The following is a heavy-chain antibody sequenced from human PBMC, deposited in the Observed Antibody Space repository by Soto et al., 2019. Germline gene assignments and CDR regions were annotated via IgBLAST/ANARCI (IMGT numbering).Heavy chain of an antibody. Sequence: QVQLQESGPGLVKPSETLSLTCTVSGGSISSYYWSWIRQPPGKGLEWIGYIYYSGSTNYNPSLKSRVTISVDTSKNQFSLKLSSVTAADTAVYYCARRSRVVVAAERLFYYYYYYMDVWGKGTTVTVSS. J-gene: IGHJ6*03. CDR2: IYYSGST. D-gene: IGHD2-15*01. V-gene: IGHV4-59*08. CDR1: GGSISSYY. CDR3: ARRSRVVVAAERLFYYYYYYMDV.